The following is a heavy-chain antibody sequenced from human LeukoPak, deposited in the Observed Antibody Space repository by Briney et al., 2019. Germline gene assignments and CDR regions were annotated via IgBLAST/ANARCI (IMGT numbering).Heavy chain of an antibody. J-gene: IGHJ4*02. V-gene: IGHV4-59*01. CDR2: IYYSGST. D-gene: IGHD1-26*01. CDR1: GGSISSYY. CDR3: ARDHVSSDEWGSPFDY. Sequence: SETLSLTCTVSGGSISSYYWSWIRQPPGKGLEWIGYIYYSGSTNYNPSLKSRVTISVDTSKNQFSLKLSSVTAADTAVYYCARDHVSSDEWGSPFDYWGQGTLVTVSS.